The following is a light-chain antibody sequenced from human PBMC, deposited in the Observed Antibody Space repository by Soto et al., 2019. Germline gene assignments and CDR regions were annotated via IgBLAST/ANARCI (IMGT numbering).Light chain of an antibody. CDR1: QSISNW. Sequence: DIQMTQSPSNLPASVGDRVTSTCRASQSISNWLAWYQQKPGTAPKVLIYKASTLKSGVPSRFSGSGSGTEFTLTISSLQPEEFATYYCQQYNSYPWTFGQGTKVDIK. J-gene: IGKJ1*01. CDR3: QQYNSYPWT. V-gene: IGKV1-5*03. CDR2: KAS.